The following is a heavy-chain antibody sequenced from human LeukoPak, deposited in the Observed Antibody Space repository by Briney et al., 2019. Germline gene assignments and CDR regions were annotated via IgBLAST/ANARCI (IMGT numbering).Heavy chain of an antibody. CDR3: ARDMGV. J-gene: IGHJ3*01. D-gene: IGHD3-16*01. V-gene: IGHV4-59*01. CDR2: IHYSGST. Sequence: KPSETLSLTCTVSGVSISSSYWNWVRQPPGKGLEWIGYIHYSGSTNYHPSLKSRVTISVDTSKNQLSLRLTSVTAADTAVYYCARDMGVWGQGTMVTVSS. CDR1: GVSISSSY.